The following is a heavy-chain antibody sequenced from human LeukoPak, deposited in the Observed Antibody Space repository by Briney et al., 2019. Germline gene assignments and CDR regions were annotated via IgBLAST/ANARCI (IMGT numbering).Heavy chain of an antibody. Sequence: GASLKISCKGSGYSFTSYWIGWVRQMPGKGLEWMAIIYPGDSDARYSPSFQGQVTISADKSISTAYLQWRSLKASDTAMYYCAIDYGDYGAYWGQGTLVTVSS. CDR3: AIDYGDYGAY. J-gene: IGHJ4*02. V-gene: IGHV5-51*01. CDR2: IYPGDSDA. D-gene: IGHD4-17*01. CDR1: GYSFTSYW.